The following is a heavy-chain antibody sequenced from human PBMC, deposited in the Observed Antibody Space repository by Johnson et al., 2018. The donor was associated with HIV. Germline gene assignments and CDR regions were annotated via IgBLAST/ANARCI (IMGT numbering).Heavy chain of an antibody. D-gene: IGHD1-26*01. V-gene: IGHV3-7*03. CDR2: INQDGSEK. CDR3: ARASRPFDSGSYYGAFDI. CDR1: GFSFSDYW. J-gene: IGHJ3*02. Sequence: VQLVESEGGLVQPGGSLRLSCTASGFSFSDYWMTWVRQAPGKGLEWVANINQDGSEKYYVDSMKGRFTISRDNAKNSLYVQMNSLRAEDTALYYCARASRPFDSGSYYGAFDIWGQGTMVTVSS.